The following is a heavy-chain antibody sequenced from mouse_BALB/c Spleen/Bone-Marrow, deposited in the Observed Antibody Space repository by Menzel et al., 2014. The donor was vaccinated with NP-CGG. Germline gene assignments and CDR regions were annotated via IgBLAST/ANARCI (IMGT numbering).Heavy chain of an antibody. CDR2: IRLKSNNYAT. V-gene: IGHV6-6*02. J-gene: IGHJ3*01. CDR1: GFTFSNYW. Sequence: EVMLVESGGGLVQPGGSMKLSCVASGFTFSNYWMNWVRQSPEKGLDWVAEIRLKSNNYATHYAESVKGRFTISRDDSKSSAYLQMNNSRAEDTGIYYCTTGFAYWGQGTLVTVSA. CDR3: TTGFAY.